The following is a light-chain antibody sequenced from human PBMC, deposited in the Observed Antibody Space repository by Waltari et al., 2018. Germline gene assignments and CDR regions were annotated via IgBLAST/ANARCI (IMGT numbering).Light chain of an antibody. CDR2: EVS. Sequence: QSALTQPASVSVSPGPSITISCSGTSRYVGSYNLVSWYHQHPGKAPKLIIYEVSKRPSGVSNLFSGSKSGNTASLTISGLQAEDEADYYCCSYAGSSTHVVFGGGTKLTVL. CDR3: CSYAGSSTHVV. V-gene: IGLV2-23*02. CDR1: SRYVGSYNL. J-gene: IGLJ2*01.